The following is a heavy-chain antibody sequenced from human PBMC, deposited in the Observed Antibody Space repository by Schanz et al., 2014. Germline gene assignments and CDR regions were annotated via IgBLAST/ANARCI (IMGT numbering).Heavy chain of an antibody. D-gene: IGHD3-22*01. CDR2: IIPILGIA. V-gene: IGHV1-69*02. Sequence: QVQLVQSGAEVKKPGSSVTVSCKASRSTFSSYSISWLRQAPGQGLEWMGRIIPILGIANYAQKFQGRVTNTADKSTSTAYMDLSSLRPEDTAVYYCARSNYYDNSDYYNSFDYWGQGTLVTVSS. CDR3: ARSNYYDNSDYYNSFDY. CDR1: RSTFSSYS. J-gene: IGHJ4*02.